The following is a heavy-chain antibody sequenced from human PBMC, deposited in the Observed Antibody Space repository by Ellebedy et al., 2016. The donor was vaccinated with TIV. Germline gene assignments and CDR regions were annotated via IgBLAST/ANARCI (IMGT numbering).Heavy chain of an antibody. CDR3: ARDALSDIAVAGAYYYYGMDV. V-gene: IGHV1-18*01. J-gene: IGHJ6*02. Sequence: ASVKVSXKASSYTFTSYGISWVRQAPGQGLEWMGWISAYNGNTNYAQKLQGRVTMTTDTSTSTAYMELRSLRSDDTAVYYCARDALSDIAVAGAYYYYGMDVWGQGTTVTVSS. CDR1: SYTFTSYG. D-gene: IGHD6-19*01. CDR2: ISAYNGNT.